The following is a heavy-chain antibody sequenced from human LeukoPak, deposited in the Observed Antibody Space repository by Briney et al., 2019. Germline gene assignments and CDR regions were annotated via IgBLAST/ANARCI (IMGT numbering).Heavy chain of an antibody. D-gene: IGHD3-22*01. CDR1: GGSISSGGYY. J-gene: IGHJ5*02. V-gene: IGHV4-31*03. CDR3: ARDRRYYETNGSPLGWFDP. CDR2: IYYSGST. Sequence: SQTLSLTCTVSGGSISSGGYYWSWIRQHPGKGLEWIGYIYYSGSTYYNPSLKSRVTISVDTSKNQFSLKLSSVTAADTAVYYCARDRRYYETNGSPLGWFDPWGQGTLVTVSS.